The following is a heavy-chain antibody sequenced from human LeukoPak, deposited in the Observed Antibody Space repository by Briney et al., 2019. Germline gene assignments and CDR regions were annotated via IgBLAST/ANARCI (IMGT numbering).Heavy chain of an antibody. CDR2: ISYDGSNK. CDR1: GFTFSSYA. V-gene: IGHV3-30*04. CDR3: ARSLRVRGVPDYMDV. D-gene: IGHD3-10*01. Sequence: GGSLRLSCAASGFTFSSYAMHWVRQAPGKGLEWVAVISYDGSNKYYADSVKGRFTISRDNSKNTLYLQMNSLRAEDTAVYYCARSLRVRGVPDYMDVWGKGTTVTISS. J-gene: IGHJ6*03.